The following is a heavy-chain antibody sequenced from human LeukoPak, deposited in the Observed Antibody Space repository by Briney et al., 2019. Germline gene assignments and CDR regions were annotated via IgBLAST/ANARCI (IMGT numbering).Heavy chain of an antibody. Sequence: EGSLRLSCAASGFTVSSNYMSWVSQAPGKGLEWVSVIYSGGSTYYADSVKGRFTISRDNAKNTLYLQMNSLRAEDTAVHYCARDRWFGESYFDYWGQGTLVSVSS. CDR2: IYSGGST. CDR1: GFTVSSNY. J-gene: IGHJ4*02. D-gene: IGHD3-10*01. V-gene: IGHV3-66*01. CDR3: ARDRWFGESYFDY.